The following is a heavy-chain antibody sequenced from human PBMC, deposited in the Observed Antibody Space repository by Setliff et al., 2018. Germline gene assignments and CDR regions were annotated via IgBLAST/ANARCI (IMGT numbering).Heavy chain of an antibody. Sequence: SETLSLTCTVSGGSISSGSYYWTWIRQPAGKGLEWIGRIYVGGSANYNPSLKSRVTISVDTSKNQFSLNLSSVTAADTAVYYCVRGFTIFGVVKLERWFDPWGQGTLVTVSS. D-gene: IGHD3-3*01. CDR3: VRGFTIFGVVKLERWFDP. J-gene: IGHJ5*02. CDR2: IYVGGSA. CDR1: GGSISSGSYY. V-gene: IGHV4-61*02.